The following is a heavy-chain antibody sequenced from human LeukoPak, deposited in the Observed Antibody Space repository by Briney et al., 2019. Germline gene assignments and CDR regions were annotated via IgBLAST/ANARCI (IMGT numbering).Heavy chain of an antibody. J-gene: IGHJ4*02. Sequence: SSETLSLTCSISGGSFSSYFWSWVRQPAGKGLEWIGRIYPSGNTNYNPSLKSRVTMSLDTSKSQFSLKLTSVTAADTAVYYCARGRGYFDSWGQGTLVTVSS. V-gene: IGHV4-4*07. CDR2: IYPSGNT. CDR3: ARGRGYFDS. CDR1: GGSFSSYF.